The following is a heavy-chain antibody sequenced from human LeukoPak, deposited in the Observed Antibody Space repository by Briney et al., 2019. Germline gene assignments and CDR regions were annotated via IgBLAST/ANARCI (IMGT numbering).Heavy chain of an antibody. CDR2: IWYDGSNK. CDR3: AKNYDSSGYSFDY. V-gene: IGHV3-30*02. CDR1: GFSFSNYG. D-gene: IGHD3-22*01. Sequence: PGGSLRLSCAASGFSFSNYGMHWVRQAPGKGLEWVAVIWYDGSNKYYADSVKGRFTISRDNSKNTLYLQMNSLRAEDTAVYYCAKNYDSSGYSFDYWGQGTLVTVS. J-gene: IGHJ4*02.